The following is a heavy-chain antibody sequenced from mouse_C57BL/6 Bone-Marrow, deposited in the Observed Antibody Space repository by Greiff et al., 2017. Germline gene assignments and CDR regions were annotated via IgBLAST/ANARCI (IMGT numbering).Heavy chain of an antibody. CDR3: APTVVDWYFDV. Sequence: QVQLQQPGAELVRPGSSVKLSCKASGYTFTSYWMHWVKQRPKQGLEWIGNIDPSDSETNYNQKFKDKATLTVDKSSSTAYMQLSSLTSEYSAVYYCAPTVVDWYFDVWGTGTTVTVSS. D-gene: IGHD1-1*01. CDR2: IDPSDSET. CDR1: GYTFTSYW. V-gene: IGHV1-52*01. J-gene: IGHJ1*03.